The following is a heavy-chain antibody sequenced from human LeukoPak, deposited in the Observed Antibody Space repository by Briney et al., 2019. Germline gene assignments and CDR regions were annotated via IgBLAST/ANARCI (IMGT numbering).Heavy chain of an antibody. CDR3: ARVPDWTYVPDY. Sequence: SETLSLTCTVSGGSISSDRFYWTWVRQPAGKGLEWIGRIKSSNANYNPSLKSRVSISLDTSTNQFSLKLSSLTAADTAVYYCARVPDWTYVPDYWGQGTLVTVSS. D-gene: IGHD3-16*01. J-gene: IGHJ4*02. CDR2: IKSSNA. V-gene: IGHV4-61*02. CDR1: GGSISSDRFY.